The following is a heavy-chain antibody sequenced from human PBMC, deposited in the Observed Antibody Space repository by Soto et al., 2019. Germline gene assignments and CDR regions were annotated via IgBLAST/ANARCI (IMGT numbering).Heavy chain of an antibody. V-gene: IGHV3-23*01. Sequence: PGGSLRLSCAASEFTFXNYAMSWVRQAPGKGLEWVSAISYGGGTTYYADSVKGRFTISRDNSKNTLYLQMNSLRAEDTAVYYCAKNPGYYYDSTGYHFDYWGQGTLVTVSS. D-gene: IGHD3-22*01. CDR2: ISYGGGTT. CDR1: EFTFXNYA. CDR3: AKNPGYYYDSTGYHFDY. J-gene: IGHJ4*02.